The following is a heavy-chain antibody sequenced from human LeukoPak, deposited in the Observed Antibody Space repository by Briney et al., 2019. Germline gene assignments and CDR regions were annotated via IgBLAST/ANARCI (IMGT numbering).Heavy chain of an antibody. J-gene: IGHJ4*02. CDR3: ASRKLGNDY. Sequence: KTSETLSLTCTVSGGSVTDYYWSWIRQSPGKGLEWIGYIYYTGTSYNPSLQSRVTISADTSKNQFSLKLISVPAADTAVYYCASRKLGNDYWGQGTLVTVSS. CDR2: IYYTGT. V-gene: IGHV4-59*02. CDR1: GGSVTDYY. D-gene: IGHD7-27*01.